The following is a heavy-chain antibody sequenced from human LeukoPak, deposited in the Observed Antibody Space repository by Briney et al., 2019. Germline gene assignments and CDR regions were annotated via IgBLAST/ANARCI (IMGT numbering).Heavy chain of an antibody. Sequence: PGGSLRLSCAASGFTFSSYSMNWVRQAPGKGLEWVSSISSSSSYIYYADSVKGRFTISRDNAKNTLYLQMNSLRAEDTAVYYCAKGWFGELLRSDYWGQGTLVTVSS. CDR2: ISSSSSYI. CDR3: AKGWFGELLRSDY. CDR1: GFTFSSYS. D-gene: IGHD3-10*01. J-gene: IGHJ4*02. V-gene: IGHV3-21*01.